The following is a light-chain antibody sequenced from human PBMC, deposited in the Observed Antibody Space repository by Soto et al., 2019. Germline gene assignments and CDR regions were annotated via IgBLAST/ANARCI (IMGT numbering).Light chain of an antibody. Sequence: EIVLTRAPAAMALSPGERAALSCRASQSVSTYLAWYQQKPGQAPRIVIYDASNRATGIPDRFSGSGSGTDFTLTISRLEPEDFAVYYCQQRSNWPPACGQGTRLEIK. CDR2: DAS. J-gene: IGKJ5*01. CDR3: QQRSNWPPA. CDR1: QSVSTY. V-gene: IGKV3-11*01.